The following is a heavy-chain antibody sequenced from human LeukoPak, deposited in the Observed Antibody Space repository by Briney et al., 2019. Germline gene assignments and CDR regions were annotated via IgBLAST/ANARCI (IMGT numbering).Heavy chain of an antibody. CDR2: IYYSGST. CDR3: ARDRASYFDY. Sequence: PSETLSLTCTVSGGSISSSSYYWGWIRQPPGKGLEWIGSIYYSGSTDYNPSLKSRVTISLDTSKNQFSLKLSSVTAADTAVYYCARDRASYFDYWGQGTLVTVSS. J-gene: IGHJ4*02. V-gene: IGHV4-39*07. CDR1: GGSISSSSYY.